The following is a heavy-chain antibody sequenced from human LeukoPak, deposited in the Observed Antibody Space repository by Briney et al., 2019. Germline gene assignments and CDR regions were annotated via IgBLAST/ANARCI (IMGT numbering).Heavy chain of an antibody. D-gene: IGHD2-15*01. V-gene: IGHV3-74*01. J-gene: IGHJ4*02. Sequence: QSGGSLRLSCVASGFTCSSYWMHWVRHDPRKGLVWVSRINGDGRNINYADSVRGRFTISRDNAKNTLYLQMNTLRVEDTAVYYCARVPPLGYCSGGSCYSWVDYWGQGTLVTVSS. CDR2: INGDGRNI. CDR1: GFTCSSYW. CDR3: ARVPPLGYCSGGSCYSWVDY.